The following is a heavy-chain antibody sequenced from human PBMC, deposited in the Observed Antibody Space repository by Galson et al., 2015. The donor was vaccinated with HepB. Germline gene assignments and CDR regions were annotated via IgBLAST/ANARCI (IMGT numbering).Heavy chain of an antibody. V-gene: IGHV1-24*01. CDR2: FDPEDGET. CDR1: GYTLTELS. Sequence: SVKVSCKVSGYTLTELSMHWVRQAPGKGLEWMGGFDPEDGETIYAQKFQGRVTMTEDTSTDTAYMELSSLRSEDTAVYYCATVYRRGGDYGAFDIWGQGTMVTVSS. D-gene: IGHD4-17*01. J-gene: IGHJ3*02. CDR3: ATVYRRGGDYGAFDI.